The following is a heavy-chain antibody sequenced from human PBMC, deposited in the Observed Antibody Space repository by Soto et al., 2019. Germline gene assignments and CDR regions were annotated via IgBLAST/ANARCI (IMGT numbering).Heavy chain of an antibody. CDR3: ARDRGVTKPDYYYYYYMDV. CDR1: GFTFSDYY. V-gene: IGHV3-11*01. D-gene: IGHD3-10*01. J-gene: IGHJ6*03. Sequence: GGSLRLSCAASGFTFSDYYMSWIRQAPGKGLEWVSYISSSGSTIYHADSVKGRFTISRDNAKNSLYLQMNSLRAEDTAVYYCARDRGVTKPDYYYYYYMDVWGKGTTVTVSS. CDR2: ISSSGSTI.